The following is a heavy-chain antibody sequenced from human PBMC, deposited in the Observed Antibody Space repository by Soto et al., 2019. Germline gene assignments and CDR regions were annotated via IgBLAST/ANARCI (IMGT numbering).Heavy chain of an antibody. CDR2: ISDGGSYT. CDR1: GFIFSDYY. V-gene: IGHV3-11*05. D-gene: IGHD6-19*01. Sequence: PGGSLRLSCVASGFIFSDYYMAWIRRAPGKGLEWVSYISDGGSYTNHGNSVRGRVSVSRDDARNSLYLQINNLRVEDTGVYYCARAPGAVNSYAGVDVWGQGTTVTAP. J-gene: IGHJ6*02. CDR3: ARAPGAVNSYAGVDV.